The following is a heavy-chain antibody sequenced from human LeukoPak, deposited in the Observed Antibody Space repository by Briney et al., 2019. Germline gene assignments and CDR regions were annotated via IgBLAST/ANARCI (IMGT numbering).Heavy chain of an antibody. D-gene: IGHD6-13*01. CDR1: GISFSTSW. CDR3: ARDSSSWYDAFDM. V-gene: IGHV3-7*01. CDR2: IKGDGSEI. J-gene: IGHJ3*02. Sequence: GGSLRLSCAASGISFSTSWMSWVRQAPGKGPEWVAYIKGDGSEISYVDSVKGRFTISRDNAKNSLYLQMNSLRAEDTAVYYCARDSSSWYDAFDMWGQGTMVTVSS.